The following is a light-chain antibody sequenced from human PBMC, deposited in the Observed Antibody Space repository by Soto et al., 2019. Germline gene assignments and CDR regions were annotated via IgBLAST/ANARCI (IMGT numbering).Light chain of an antibody. CDR1: QSISRS. CDR2: DAS. CDR3: QQYSDFLIS. J-gene: IGKJ3*01. V-gene: IGKV1-5*01. Sequence: DIQMTQSPSTLSASVGDRVTITCQASQSISRSLAWYQQKPGKAPNLLIYDASSLEGGVPSRFSGSGFGTEFTLTITNLQPADFATYYCQQYSDFLISFGPGTTVDFK.